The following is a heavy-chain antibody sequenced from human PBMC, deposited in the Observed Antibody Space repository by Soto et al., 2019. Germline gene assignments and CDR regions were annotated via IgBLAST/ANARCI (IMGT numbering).Heavy chain of an antibody. CDR1: GYTFTNYA. CDR3: ARDSQYSNSWQRFDS. V-gene: IGHV1-18*01. Sequence: QVQLVQSGGELKKPGASVKVSCKASGYTFTNYAISWVRQAPGRGLEWMGWVNTYNGNPNYAQIFQGIDTMTTDTSTGTAYMELRSLNSDDSAIYYCARDSQYSNSWQRFDSRGQGTLVTVTS. J-gene: IGHJ4*02. D-gene: IGHD6-13*01. CDR2: VNTYNGNP.